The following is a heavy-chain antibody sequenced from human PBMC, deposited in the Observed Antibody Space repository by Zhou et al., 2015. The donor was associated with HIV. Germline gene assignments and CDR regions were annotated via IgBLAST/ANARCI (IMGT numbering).Heavy chain of an antibody. CDR1: GYTFTSYG. Sequence: QVQLVQSGAEVKKPGASVKVSCKASGYTFTSYGISWVRQAPGQGLEWMGWISAYNGNTNYAQKLQGRVTMTTDTSTSTAYMELRSLRSDDTAVYYCARKQKVDIVATIGRDGMDVWGQGTTVTVSS. J-gene: IGHJ6*02. CDR3: ARKQKVDIVATIGRDGMDV. V-gene: IGHV1-18*01. CDR2: ISAYNGNT. D-gene: IGHD5-12*01.